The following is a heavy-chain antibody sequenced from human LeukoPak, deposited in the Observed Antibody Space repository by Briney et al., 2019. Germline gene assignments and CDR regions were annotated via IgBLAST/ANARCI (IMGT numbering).Heavy chain of an antibody. CDR2: IYSGGST. V-gene: IGHV3-53*01. D-gene: IGHD6-13*01. CDR3: ASQIVAAAGTGAFDI. CDR1: GFTVSSNY. J-gene: IGHJ3*02. Sequence: GGSLRLSCAASGFTVSSNYMSWVRQAPGKGLEWVSVIYSGGSTYYADSVKGRFTISRDNSKNTLYLQMNSLRAEDTAVYYCASQIVAAAGTGAFDIWGQGTMVTVPS.